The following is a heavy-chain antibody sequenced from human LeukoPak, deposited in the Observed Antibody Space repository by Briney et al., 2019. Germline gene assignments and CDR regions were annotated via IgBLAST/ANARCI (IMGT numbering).Heavy chain of an antibody. V-gene: IGHV3-30-3*01. CDR3: ARVLSPYYYDSSGYVY. CDR2: ISYDGSNK. Sequence: GGSLRLSCAASGFTFSSYAMHWVRQAPGKGLEWVAVISYDGSNKYYADSVKGRFTISRDNSKNTLYLQMNSLRAEDTAVCYCARVLSPYYYDSSGYVYWGQGTLVTVSS. J-gene: IGHJ4*02. D-gene: IGHD3-22*01. CDR1: GFTFSSYA.